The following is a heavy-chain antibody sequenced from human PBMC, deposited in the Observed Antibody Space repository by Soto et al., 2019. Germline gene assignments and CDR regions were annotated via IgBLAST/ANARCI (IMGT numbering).Heavy chain of an antibody. CDR2: IFTNGNT. J-gene: IGHJ6*02. V-gene: IGHV4-4*07. CDR1: GVSMNDYY. Sequence: SETLSLTCSVSGVSMNDYYWSWIRQPAGRGLEWIGRIFTNGNTNYNPSLRGRLTMSVDTSTNQVSLRLTSVTAADTAVYYCASGPLVSRYYGLNVWGQGTTVTVS. CDR3: ASGPLVSRYYGLNV.